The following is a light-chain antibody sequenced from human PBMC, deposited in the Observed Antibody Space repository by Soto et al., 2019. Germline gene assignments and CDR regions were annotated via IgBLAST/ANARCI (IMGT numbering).Light chain of an antibody. Sequence: EIVLTQSPATLSLSPGERATLSCWASQSVSNSLAWYQQRPGQSPRLLIYDVSTRATGIPARFGGSGSGTDLTLTISSLETEDFAVYYCQQRTNWPLTFGGGTKVEI. J-gene: IGKJ4*01. CDR2: DVS. CDR1: QSVSNS. V-gene: IGKV3-11*01. CDR3: QQRTNWPLT.